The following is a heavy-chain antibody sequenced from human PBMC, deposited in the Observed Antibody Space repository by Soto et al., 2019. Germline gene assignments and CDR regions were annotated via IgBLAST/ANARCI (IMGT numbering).Heavy chain of an antibody. V-gene: IGHV3-9*01. CDR1: GLPFDDYA. Sequence: GGSLRLSCAASGLPFDDYAMHWVRQAPGKGLEWVSGISWNSGSIGYADSVKGRFTISRDNAKNSLYLQMNSLRAEDTALYYCAKDRDYYYYYMDVWGKGTTVTVSS. J-gene: IGHJ6*03. CDR3: AKDRDYYYYYMDV. CDR2: ISWNSGSI.